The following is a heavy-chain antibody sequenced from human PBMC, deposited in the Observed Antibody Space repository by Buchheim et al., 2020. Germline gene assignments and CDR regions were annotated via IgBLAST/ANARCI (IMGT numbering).Heavy chain of an antibody. D-gene: IGHD5-18*01. J-gene: IGHJ4*02. V-gene: IGHV3-9*01. CDR1: GFTFDDYA. CDR2: ISWNSGSI. CDR3: AKGIGGYSYEGIDY. Sequence: EVQLVESGGGLVQPGRSLRLSCAASGFTFDDYAMHWVRQASGKGLERVSGISWNSGSIGYADSVKGRFTISRDNAKNSLFLQMNSLRAEDPALYYCAKGIGGYSYEGIDYWGQGTL.